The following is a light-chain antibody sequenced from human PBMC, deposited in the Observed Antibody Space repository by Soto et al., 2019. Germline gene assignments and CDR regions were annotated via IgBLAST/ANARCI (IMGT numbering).Light chain of an antibody. J-gene: IGKJ2*01. Sequence: DIQMTQSPSSLSASVGDRVTITCRASQTITNYLSWYQQKLGKAPKLLIYAASSLQSGVPSRFTGSGSGTHFTLTITSLPPEDFATYFCQQNYTPPHTFGQGTKLEIK. V-gene: IGKV1-39*01. CDR3: QQNYTPPHT. CDR1: QTITNY. CDR2: AAS.